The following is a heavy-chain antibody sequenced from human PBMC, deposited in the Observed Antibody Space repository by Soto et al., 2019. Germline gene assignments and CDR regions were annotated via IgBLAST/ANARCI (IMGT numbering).Heavy chain of an antibody. Sequence: QVQLVESGGGVVQPGRSLRLSCAASGFPFSSYAMHWVRQVPGKGLEWVALISYDGTNKYYADSVKGRFTISRDNSKNTQYLQMNSLRAEDTAVYYCASSQCCSVGSCYSNWGQGTLVTVSS. CDR3: ASSQCCSVGSCYSN. V-gene: IGHV3-30-3*01. D-gene: IGHD2-15*01. CDR1: GFPFSSYA. J-gene: IGHJ4*02. CDR2: ISYDGTNK.